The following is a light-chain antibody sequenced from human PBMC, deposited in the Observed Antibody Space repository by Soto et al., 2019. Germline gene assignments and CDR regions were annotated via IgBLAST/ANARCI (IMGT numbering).Light chain of an antibody. CDR1: NSNIGAGYD. CDR3: SSYAGSNKSV. V-gene: IGLV1-40*01. Sequence: QSVLTQPPSVSGAPGQRVTISCTGSNSNIGAGYDVHWYQQLPGTAPKLLIYGNSNRPSGVPDRFSGSKSGNTASLTVSGLQPEDEADYYCSSYAGSNKSVFGTGTKVTVL. J-gene: IGLJ1*01. CDR2: GNS.